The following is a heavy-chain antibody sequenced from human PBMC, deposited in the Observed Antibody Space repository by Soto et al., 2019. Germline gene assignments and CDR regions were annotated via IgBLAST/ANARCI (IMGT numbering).Heavy chain of an antibody. D-gene: IGHD3-9*01. CDR1: GFTFSNAW. CDR3: TTAFGVLRYFDWPYYYGMDV. J-gene: IGHJ6*02. V-gene: IGHV3-15*01. CDR2: IKSKTDGGTT. Sequence: RRSLRLSPAASGFTFSNAWMSWVRQAPGKGLEPVGRIKSKTDGGTTDYAAPVKGRFTISRDDSKNTLYLQMNSLKSEDTAVYYCTTAFGVLRYFDWPYYYGMDVWGQGTTVTVSS.